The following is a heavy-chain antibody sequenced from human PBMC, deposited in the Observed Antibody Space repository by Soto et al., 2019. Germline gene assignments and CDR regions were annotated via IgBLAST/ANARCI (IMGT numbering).Heavy chain of an antibody. CDR1: GDSFSNYA. CDR2: IVPIFGTP. D-gene: IGHD2-15*01. J-gene: IGHJ5*01. CDR3: ARVAGFCRRDTCLPCCWFAS. V-gene: IGHV1-69*01. Sequence: QVQLVQSGPEVKKPGSSVTLSCKTSGDSFSNYALSWVRQAPGEGLEWMGGIVPIFGTPEYRQKFQDRVSITADESTSTAYMEVSGLRPDDTALYFCARVAGFCRRDTCLPCCWFASWGQGTVVIVSP.